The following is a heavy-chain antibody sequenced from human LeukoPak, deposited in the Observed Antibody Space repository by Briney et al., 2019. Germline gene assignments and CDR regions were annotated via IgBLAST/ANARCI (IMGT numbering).Heavy chain of an antibody. Sequence: PGGSLRLSCAASGFTFDDYGMHWVRRAPGKGLEWVSSISSSSSYIYYADSVKGRFTISRDNAKNSLYLQMNSLRAEDTAVYYCARDLCSGGSCYSGGYGYWGQGTLVTVSS. J-gene: IGHJ4*02. CDR3: ARDLCSGGSCYSGGYGY. CDR1: GFTFDDYG. V-gene: IGHV3-21*01. D-gene: IGHD2-15*01. CDR2: ISSSSSYI.